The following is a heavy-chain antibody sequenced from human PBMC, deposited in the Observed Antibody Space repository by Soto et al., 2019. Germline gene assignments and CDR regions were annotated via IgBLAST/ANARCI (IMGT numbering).Heavy chain of an antibody. CDR1: GGSISSGDYY. CDR3: AREAGDYPTYYFDY. V-gene: IGHV4-30-4*01. J-gene: IGHJ4*02. CDR2: IYYSGST. Sequence: TLSLTCTVSGGSISSGDYYWSWIRQPPGKGLEWIGYIYYSGSTYYNPSLKSRVTISVDTSKNQFSLKLSSVTAADTAVYYCAREAGDYPTYYFDYWGQGTLVTVSS. D-gene: IGHD4-17*01.